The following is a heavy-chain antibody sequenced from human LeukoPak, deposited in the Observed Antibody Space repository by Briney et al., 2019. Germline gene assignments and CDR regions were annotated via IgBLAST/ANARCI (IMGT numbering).Heavy chain of an antibody. CDR2: NHDSGTT. CDR3: ARTGSGSYYNVRSWFDP. Sequence: PSETLSLTCTVSGDSMSSYFWSWIRQPPGKGLEWIAYNHDSGTTNYNPSLKSRVTTSIDTSKNQFSLKLSSVTAADTAVYYCARTGSGSYYNVRSWFDPWGQGTLVTVSS. D-gene: IGHD3-10*01. CDR1: GDSMSSYF. J-gene: IGHJ5*02. V-gene: IGHV4-59*08.